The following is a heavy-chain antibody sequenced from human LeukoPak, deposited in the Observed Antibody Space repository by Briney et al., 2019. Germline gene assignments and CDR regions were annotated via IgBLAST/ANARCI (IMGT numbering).Heavy chain of an antibody. D-gene: IGHD1-26*01. V-gene: IGHV1-18*01. J-gene: IGHJ3*02. CDR3: ARELLSAFDI. CDR2: ISAYNGNT. Sequence: ASVKVSCKASGYTFTSYGISWVRQAPGQGLEWMGWISAYNGNTNYAQKLQGRVTMTRDMSTSTVYMKLSSLRSEDTAVYYCARELLSAFDIWGQGTMVTVSS. CDR1: GYTFTSYG.